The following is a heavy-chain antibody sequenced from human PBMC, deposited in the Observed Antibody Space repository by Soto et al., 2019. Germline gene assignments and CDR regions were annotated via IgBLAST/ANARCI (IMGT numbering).Heavy chain of an antibody. J-gene: IGHJ4*02. V-gene: IGHV3-23*01. CDR1: GFNFGSYA. CDR2: ISGSGGSP. Sequence: EVQLLESGGGLVQPGGSLRLSCAASGFNFGSYAMSWVRQAPGKGLEWVSGISGSGGSPYYPDSVQGRFTISKDKSNDTLYPHLTSLRAEDAAESYFANGMVSGSRGEFASWGQGTLVTVSS. D-gene: IGHD3-16*01. CDR3: ANGMVSGSRGEFAS.